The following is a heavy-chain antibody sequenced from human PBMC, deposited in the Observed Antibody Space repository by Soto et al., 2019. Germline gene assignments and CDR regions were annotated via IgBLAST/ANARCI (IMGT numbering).Heavy chain of an antibody. CDR1: GDSVSSNSAG. V-gene: IGHV6-1*01. D-gene: IGHD1-26*01. CDR2: TYYRSKWYY. CDR3: ARGEQYSGRIFDY. J-gene: IGHJ4*01. Sequence: SQTLSLTCAITGDSVSSNSAGWSWIRQSPSRGLEWLGRTYYRSKWYYEYAVSVRGRITINPDTSKNQYSLQLNSVTPEDTAVYFCARGEQYSGRIFDYWGQGSLVTVSS.